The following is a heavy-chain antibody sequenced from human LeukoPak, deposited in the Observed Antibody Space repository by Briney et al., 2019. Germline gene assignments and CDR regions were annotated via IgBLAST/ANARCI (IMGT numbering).Heavy chain of an antibody. CDR1: DGYISSYY. J-gene: IGHJ3*02. CDR2: INYSGSA. Sequence: SETLSLTCTVSDGYISSYYWSWIRQPPGKGLEWIGYINYSGSANYNPSLKSRVTISVDTSKNQFSLKLSSVTAADTAGYYCARDNHPPLNDAFDIWGQGTMVTVSS. D-gene: IGHD2-8*01. V-gene: IGHV4-59*01. CDR3: ARDNHPPLNDAFDI.